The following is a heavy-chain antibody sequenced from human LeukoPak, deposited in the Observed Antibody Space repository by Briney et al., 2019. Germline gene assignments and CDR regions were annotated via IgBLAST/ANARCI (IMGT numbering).Heavy chain of an antibody. Sequence: GGSLRLSCAASGFTFNSYGMHWVRQAPGKGLEWVTVISYDGSNKYYADSVRGRFTISRDNSKNTLYLQMNSLKDKGTAVYYCAKAHDCWSGIGWGMDVWGQGTTVPVSS. CDR3: AKAHDCWSGIGWGMDV. J-gene: IGHJ6*02. CDR1: GFTFNSYG. D-gene: IGHD3-3*01. CDR2: ISYDGSNK. V-gene: IGHV3-30*05.